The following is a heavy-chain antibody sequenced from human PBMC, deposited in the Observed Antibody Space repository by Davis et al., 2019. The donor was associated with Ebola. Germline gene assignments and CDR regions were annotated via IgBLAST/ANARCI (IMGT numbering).Heavy chain of an antibody. Sequence: PGGSLRLSCAASGFTFSSYWLHWVRQAPGKGLVWISILNSDGSTTRYADSVKGRFTISRDNAKNTLYLQMNSLRAEDTTVYYCARGGGYSSGWDDYWGQGTLVTVSS. CDR3: ARGGGYSSGWDDY. V-gene: IGHV3-74*01. J-gene: IGHJ4*02. D-gene: IGHD6-19*01. CDR1: GFTFSSYW. CDR2: LNSDGSTT.